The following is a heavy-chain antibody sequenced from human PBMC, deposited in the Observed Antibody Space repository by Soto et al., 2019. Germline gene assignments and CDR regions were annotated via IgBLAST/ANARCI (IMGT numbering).Heavy chain of an antibody. Sequence: GGSLRLSCAASGFTFDDYAMHWVRQVPGKGLEWVSGINWNSGSIGYADSVKGRFAISRDNAKNSLHLQMNSLRAEDTAFYYCVKDESINWYSGHFRHWGQGTLVTVYS. CDR3: VKDESINWYSGHFRH. CDR2: INWNSGSI. CDR1: GFTFDDYA. J-gene: IGHJ1*01. D-gene: IGHD6-13*01. V-gene: IGHV3-9*01.